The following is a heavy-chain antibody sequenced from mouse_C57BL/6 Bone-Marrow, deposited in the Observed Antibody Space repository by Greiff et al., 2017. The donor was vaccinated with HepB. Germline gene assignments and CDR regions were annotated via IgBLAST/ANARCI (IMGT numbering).Heavy chain of an antibody. CDR2: IDPENGDT. CDR1: GFNIKDDY. CDR3: TEYAMDY. V-gene: IGHV14-4*01. J-gene: IGHJ4*01. Sequence: EVQLQESGAELVRPGASVKLSCTASGFNIKDDYMHWVKQRPEQGLEWIGWIDPENGDTEYASKFQGKATITADTSSNTAYLQLSSLTSEDTAVYYCTEYAMDYWGQGTSVTVSS.